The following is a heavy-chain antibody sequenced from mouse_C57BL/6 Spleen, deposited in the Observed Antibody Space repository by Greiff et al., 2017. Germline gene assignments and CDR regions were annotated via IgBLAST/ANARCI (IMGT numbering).Heavy chain of an antibody. J-gene: IGHJ2*01. D-gene: IGHD2-3*01. CDR3: ARDRVDGYYFDY. Sequence: DVKLVESEGGLVQPGSSMKLSCTASGFTFSDYYMAWVRPVPEKGLEWVANINYDGSSTYYLDSLKSRFIISRDNAKNILYLQMSSLKSEDTATYYWARDRVDGYYFDYWGQGTTLTVSS. V-gene: IGHV5-16*01. CDR1: GFTFSDYY. CDR2: INYDGSST.